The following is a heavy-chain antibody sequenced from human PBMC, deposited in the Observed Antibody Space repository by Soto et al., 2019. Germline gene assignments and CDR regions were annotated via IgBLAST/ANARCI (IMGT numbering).Heavy chain of an antibody. Sequence: SETLSLTCTVSCGSISSYYWSWIRQPAGKGLEWIGRIYTSGSTNYNPSLKSRVTMSVDTSKNQFSLKLSSVTAADTAVYYCARESAIFGVVITYYFDYWGQGTLVTVSS. D-gene: IGHD3-3*01. J-gene: IGHJ4*02. CDR1: CGSISSYY. CDR3: ARESAIFGVVITYYFDY. V-gene: IGHV4-4*07. CDR2: IYTSGST.